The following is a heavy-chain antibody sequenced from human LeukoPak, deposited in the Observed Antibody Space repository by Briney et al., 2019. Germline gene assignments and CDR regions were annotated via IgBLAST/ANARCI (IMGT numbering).Heavy chain of an antibody. CDR1: GGSISSYY. D-gene: IGHD1-1*01. Sequence: PSETLSLTCTVSGGSISSYYWSWIRQPPGKGLEWIGYIYYSGSTNYNPSLKSRVTISVDTSKNQFSLKLSSVTAADTAVYYCARGQYNWNDRAFDIWGQGTMVTVSS. V-gene: IGHV4-59*01. CDR3: ARGQYNWNDRAFDI. J-gene: IGHJ3*02. CDR2: IYYSGST.